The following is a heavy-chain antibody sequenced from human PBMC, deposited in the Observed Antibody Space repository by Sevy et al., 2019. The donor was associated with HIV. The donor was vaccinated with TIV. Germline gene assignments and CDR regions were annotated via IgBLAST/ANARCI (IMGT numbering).Heavy chain of an antibody. Sequence: GGSLRLSCAASGFTFSNYSMHWVRQAPGKGLEWVAVIWNDGSNKYYAHSVKGRFTISRDNSKNTVYLQMNSLRVEDTAVYFCARGGDFNDRSAKRDFDYWGQGTLVTVSS. J-gene: IGHJ4*02. CDR2: IWNDGSNK. CDR1: GFTFSNYS. V-gene: IGHV3-33*01. D-gene: IGHD3-22*01. CDR3: ARGGDFNDRSAKRDFDY.